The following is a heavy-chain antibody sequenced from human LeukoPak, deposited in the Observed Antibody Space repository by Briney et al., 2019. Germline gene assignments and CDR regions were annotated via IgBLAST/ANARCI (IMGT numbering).Heavy chain of an antibody. V-gene: IGHV3-11*04. D-gene: IGHD3-22*01. Sequence: GGSLRLSCAASGFTFSDYYMSWIRQAPGKGLEWVSYISSSGSTIYYADSVKGRFTISRDNAKNSLYLQVNSLRAEDTAVYYCARSGDYYDSSGYYWLLDYWGQGTLVTVSS. CDR1: GFTFSDYY. CDR3: ARSGDYYDSSGYYWLLDY. CDR2: ISSSGSTI. J-gene: IGHJ4*02.